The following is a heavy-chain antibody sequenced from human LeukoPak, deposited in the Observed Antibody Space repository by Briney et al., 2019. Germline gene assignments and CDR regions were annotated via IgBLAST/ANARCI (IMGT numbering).Heavy chain of an antibody. CDR2: IKKKTDGGTT. V-gene: IGHV3-15*01. CDR1: GFTVSNAW. Sequence: PGGSLRLSCAVSGFTVSNAWMSWVRQAPGKGLEWVGRIKKKTDGGTTEYAAPVEGRFTISRDDSKNTLYLQMNSLKAEDTAVYYCTTFADFWSGSSFDHWGQGTLVTLSS. D-gene: IGHD3-3*01. J-gene: IGHJ4*02. CDR3: TTFADFWSGSSFDH.